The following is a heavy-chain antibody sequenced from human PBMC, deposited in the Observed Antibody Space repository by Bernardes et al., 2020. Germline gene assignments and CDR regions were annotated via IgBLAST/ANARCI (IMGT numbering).Heavy chain of an antibody. Sequence: GGSLRLSCAASGFTFSSYAMSWVRQAPGTGLEWVSGISGIGGNTYYADSVKGRFTISRDNSKNTLYLQMNSLRAEDTAMYYCAKGVVVTPAASPLGYMDVWGKGTTVTVSS. V-gene: IGHV3-23*01. CDR2: ISGIGGNT. CDR1: GFTFSSYA. CDR3: AKGVVVTPAASPLGYMDV. J-gene: IGHJ6*03. D-gene: IGHD2-2*01.